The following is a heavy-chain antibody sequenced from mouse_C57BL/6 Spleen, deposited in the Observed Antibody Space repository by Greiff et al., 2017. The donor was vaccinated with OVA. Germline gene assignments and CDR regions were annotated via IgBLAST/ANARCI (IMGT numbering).Heavy chain of an antibody. CDR2: INPNNGGT. Sequence: EVQVVESGPELVKPGASVKMSCKASGYTFTDYNMHWVKQSHGKSLEWIGYINPNNGGTSYNQKFKGKATLTVNKSSSTAYMELRSLTSEDSAVYYCARGLSYYGSSYSYFDYWGQGTTLTVSS. D-gene: IGHD1-1*01. J-gene: IGHJ2*01. CDR1: GYTFTDYN. CDR3: ARGLSYYGSSYSYFDY. V-gene: IGHV1-22*01.